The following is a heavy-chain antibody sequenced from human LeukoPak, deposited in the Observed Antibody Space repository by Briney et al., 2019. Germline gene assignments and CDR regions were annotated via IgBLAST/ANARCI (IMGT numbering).Heavy chain of an antibody. D-gene: IGHD4-23*01. V-gene: IGHV4-39*01. CDR1: CGSISSSSYH. CDR3: ARHADYGGNFNFDY. Sequence: SETLSLTCTVSCGSISSSSYHWGWIRQPPGKGLEWIRSNYYSGSTHYNPSLKSQITISVDTSKTQFSRKLSSVTAADTAVYYCARHADYGGNFNFDYWGQGTLVTVSS. J-gene: IGHJ4*02. CDR2: NYYSGST.